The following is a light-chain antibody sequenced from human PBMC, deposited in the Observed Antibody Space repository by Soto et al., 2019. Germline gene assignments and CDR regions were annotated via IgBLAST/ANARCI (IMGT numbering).Light chain of an antibody. CDR1: QDISNY. CDR2: DAS. CDR3: QQYDNLLT. Sequence: DIQMTQSPSSLSASVGDRVTITCQASQDISNYLNWYQQKPGKAPKLLIYDASNLETGVPSRFSGSGSGTDFTFTISSLQPEDIATYYCQQYDNLLTFRGGTKVEIK. J-gene: IGKJ4*01. V-gene: IGKV1-33*01.